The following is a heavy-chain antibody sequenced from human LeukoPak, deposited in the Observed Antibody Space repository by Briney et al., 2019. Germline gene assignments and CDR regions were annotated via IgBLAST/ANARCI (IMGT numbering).Heavy chain of an antibody. Sequence: GGSLRLSCAASGFTFSTYAMSWVRQAPGKGLEWVSALSDSGGSTYYADSVKGRFTISRDNAKNSLYLQMNSLRAEDTAVYYCARLTCSSTSCYKGRYGMDVWGQGTAVTVSS. CDR2: LSDSGGST. D-gene: IGHD2-2*02. CDR3: ARLTCSSTSCYKGRYGMDV. J-gene: IGHJ6*02. CDR1: GFTFSTYA. V-gene: IGHV3-23*01.